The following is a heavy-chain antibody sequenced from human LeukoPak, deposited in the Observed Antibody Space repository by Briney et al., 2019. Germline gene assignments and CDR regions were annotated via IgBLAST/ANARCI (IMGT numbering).Heavy chain of an antibody. J-gene: IGHJ4*02. Sequence: ASVKVSCKASGYTFTSYYMHWVRQAPGQGLGWMGIINPSGGSTSYAQKFQGRVTMTRDTSTSTVYMELSSLRSEDTAVYYCARDRRNVDTAMVLGYWGQGTLVTVSS. CDR3: ARDRRNVDTAMVLGY. CDR2: INPSGGST. D-gene: IGHD5-18*01. CDR1: GYTFTSYY. V-gene: IGHV1-46*01.